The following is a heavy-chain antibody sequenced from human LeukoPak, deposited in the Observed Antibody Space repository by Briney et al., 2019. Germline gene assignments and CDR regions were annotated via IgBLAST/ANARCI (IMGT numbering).Heavy chain of an antibody. CDR3: ARAFGYGDHYFDY. J-gene: IGHJ4*02. CDR1: GFTFSSYS. D-gene: IGHD4-17*01. V-gene: IGHV3-21*01. Sequence: GGSLRLSCAASGFTFSSYSMDWVRQAPGKGLEWVSSISSSSSYIYYADSVKGRFTISRDNAKNSLYLQMNSLRAEDTAVYYCARAFGYGDHYFDYWGQGTLVTVSS. CDR2: ISSSSSYI.